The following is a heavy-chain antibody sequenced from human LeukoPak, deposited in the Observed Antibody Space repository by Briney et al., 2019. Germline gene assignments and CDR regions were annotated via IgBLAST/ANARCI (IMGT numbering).Heavy chain of an antibody. CDR2: VFDSGRT. V-gene: IGHV4-59*11. Sequence: SETLSLTCTVSGGSMTTHHWNWIRQTPGKGLEWIGYVFDSGRTKENPSLKSRVTLSADTSKNQLSLRRSSVTAADTAVYHCTTIKRGNIFGYFDFWGQGILVTVSS. J-gene: IGHJ4*02. D-gene: IGHD5-18*01. CDR3: TTIKRGNIFGYFDF. CDR1: GGSMTTHH.